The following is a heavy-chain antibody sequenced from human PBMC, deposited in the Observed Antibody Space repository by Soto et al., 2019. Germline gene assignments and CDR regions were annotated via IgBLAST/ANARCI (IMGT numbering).Heavy chain of an antibody. Sequence: PSETLSLTSTVSGFSIINHYCSWFRQPPGKGLEWIGYISHSGSTSYNPSLMSRVTMSVDTSKTQFSLMLDSVTATDTAVYYCARQGFGSLHGLVDVWGQGTTVTVSS. D-gene: IGHD3-10*01. V-gene: IGHV4-59*08. CDR3: ARQGFGSLHGLVDV. CDR1: GFSIINHY. CDR2: ISHSGST. J-gene: IGHJ6*02.